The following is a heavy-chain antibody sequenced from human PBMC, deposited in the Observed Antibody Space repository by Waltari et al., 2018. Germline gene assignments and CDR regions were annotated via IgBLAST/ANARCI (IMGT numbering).Heavy chain of an antibody. Sequence: EVQLVESGGGLVQPGGSLRLSCAASGFTFSSYWMHWVRQAPGKGLVWVSRIKSDGSSTSYADSVKGRFTISRDNAKNTLYLQMNSLRDEDTAVYYCARDLYYYDSSGIDYWGQGTLVTVSS. V-gene: IGHV3-74*01. D-gene: IGHD3-22*01. J-gene: IGHJ4*02. CDR3: ARDLYYYDSSGIDY. CDR1: GFTFSSYW. CDR2: IKSDGSST.